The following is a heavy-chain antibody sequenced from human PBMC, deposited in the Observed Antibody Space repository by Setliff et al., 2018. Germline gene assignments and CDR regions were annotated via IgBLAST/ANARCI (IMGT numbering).Heavy chain of an antibody. V-gene: IGHV3-7*03. CDR3: ARVYGASVWGNYPVDY. CDR2: IKQDGSEK. CDR1: GLTFSSYW. J-gene: IGHJ4*02. D-gene: IGHD3-16*02. Sequence: GESLKISCAASGLTFSSYWMSWVRQAPGKGLEWVANIKQDGSEKYYVDSVKGRFTISRDNAKNSLYLQMNSLRAEDTAVYYCARVYGASVWGNYPVDYWGQGTLVTV.